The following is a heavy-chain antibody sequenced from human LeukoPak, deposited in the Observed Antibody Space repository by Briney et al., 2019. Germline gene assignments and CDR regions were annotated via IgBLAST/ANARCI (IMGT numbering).Heavy chain of an antibody. J-gene: IGHJ4*02. CDR3: ARQEWKDAYFDY. Sequence: GAFMNISCKGSGYFFTTNWIGWVRHMGGEGLGWMGIIYPGASDTRYSPSFQGQVTKSVGKSTSTAYLQWSRLKASGSATYYCARQEWKDAYFDYWGEGTLVTDPS. V-gene: IGHV5-51*01. CDR2: IYPGASDT. D-gene: IGHD1-1*01. CDR1: GYFFTTNW.